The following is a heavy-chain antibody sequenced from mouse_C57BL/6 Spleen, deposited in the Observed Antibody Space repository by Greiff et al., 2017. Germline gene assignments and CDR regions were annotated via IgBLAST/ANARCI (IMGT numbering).Heavy chain of an antibody. Sequence: VQLQQSGPELVKPGASVKLSCKASGYTFTSYDINWVKQRPGQGLEWIGWIYPRDGSTKYNEKFKGKATLTVDTSSSTAYMELHSLTSEESAVYFCARSGYYGSSYVNWYFDVWGTGTTVTVSS. CDR3: ARSGYYGSSYVNWYFDV. J-gene: IGHJ1*03. CDR1: GYTFTSYD. CDR2: IYPRDGST. D-gene: IGHD1-1*01. V-gene: IGHV1-85*01.